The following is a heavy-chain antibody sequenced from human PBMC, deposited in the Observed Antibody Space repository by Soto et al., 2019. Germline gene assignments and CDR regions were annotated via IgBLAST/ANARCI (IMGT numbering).Heavy chain of an antibody. V-gene: IGHV1-46*01. CDR1: GYTFTNYY. Sequence: GASVKVSCKASGYTFTNYYMHWVRQAPGQGLEWMGIINPTGGSTYYAQKFQGRVTMTSDTSTTTVYMELSSLRSEDTAVYYCARGGQGGMDVWGQETSVTVS. J-gene: IGHJ6*02. CDR3: ARGGQGGMDV. CDR2: INPTGGST. D-gene: IGHD1-26*01.